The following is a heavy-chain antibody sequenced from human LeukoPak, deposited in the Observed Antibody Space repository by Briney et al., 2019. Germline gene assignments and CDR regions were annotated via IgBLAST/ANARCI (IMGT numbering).Heavy chain of an antibody. J-gene: IGHJ4*02. CDR3: AKGDVDTAMVRGY. CDR1: GFTFSSYG. Sequence: GRSLRLSCAASGFTFSSYGMHWVRQAPGKGLEWVAVISYDGSNKYYADSVEGRFTISRDNSKNTLYLQMNSLRAEDTAVYYCAKGDVDTAMVRGYWGQGTLVTVSS. CDR2: ISYDGSNK. D-gene: IGHD5-18*01. V-gene: IGHV3-30*18.